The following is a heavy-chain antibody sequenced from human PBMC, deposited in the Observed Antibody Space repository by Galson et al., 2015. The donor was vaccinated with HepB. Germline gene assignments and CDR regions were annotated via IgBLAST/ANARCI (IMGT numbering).Heavy chain of an antibody. CDR2: IIPIFGTA. D-gene: IGHD2-15*01. J-gene: IGHJ5*02. CDR1: GGTFSSYA. CDR3: ARGPLYCSGGSCYGNWFDP. V-gene: IGHV1-69*06. Sequence: SVKVSCKASGGTFSSYAISWVRQAPGQGLEWMGGIIPIFGTANYAQKFQGRVAITADKSTSTAYMELSSLRSEDTAVYYCARGPLYCSGGSCYGNWFDPWGQGTLVTVSS.